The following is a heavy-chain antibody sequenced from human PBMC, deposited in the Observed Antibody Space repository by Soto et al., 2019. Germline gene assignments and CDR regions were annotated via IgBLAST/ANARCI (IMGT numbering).Heavy chain of an antibody. V-gene: IGHV1-69*01. J-gene: IGHJ5*02. CDR2: IIPIFGTA. D-gene: IGHD6-13*01. Sequence: QVQLVQSGAEVKKPGSSVKVSCKASGGTFSSYAISWVRQAPGQGLEWMGGIIPIFGTANYAQKFQGRVTITADESTSTAYMELSSLRSEGTAVYYCEIRGIAAAGSPNWFDPWGQGTLVTVSS. CDR1: GGTFSSYA. CDR3: EIRGIAAAGSPNWFDP.